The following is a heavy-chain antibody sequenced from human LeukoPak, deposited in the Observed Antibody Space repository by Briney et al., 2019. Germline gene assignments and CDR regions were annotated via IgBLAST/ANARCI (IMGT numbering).Heavy chain of an antibody. CDR1: GFTFSSYA. D-gene: IGHD2/OR15-2a*01. Sequence: GRSLRLSCAASGFTFSSYAMHWVRQAPGKGLEWVAVISYDGSNKYYADSVKGRFTISRDNSKNTLYLQMNSLRAEDTAVYYCVRGPTENNYASGVWGQGTLVTVSS. CDR2: ISYDGSNK. CDR3: VRGPTENNYASGV. V-gene: IGHV3-30-3*01. J-gene: IGHJ4*02.